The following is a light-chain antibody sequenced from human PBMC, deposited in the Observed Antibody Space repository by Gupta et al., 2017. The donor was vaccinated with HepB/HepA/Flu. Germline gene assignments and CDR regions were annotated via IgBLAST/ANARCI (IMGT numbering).Light chain of an antibody. CDR3: QQYNSYPLT. CDR2: KAS. CDR1: QSISYW. Sequence: DTQLTQAPSTLAASLGDRVTMNCLASQSISYWLAWYQQKPGKAPNLLIYKASSLESGVPSRFSGSGSGTEFTLTISSLQPDDFATYYCQQYNSYPLTFGWGTEVEIK. J-gene: IGKJ4*01. V-gene: IGKV1-5*03.